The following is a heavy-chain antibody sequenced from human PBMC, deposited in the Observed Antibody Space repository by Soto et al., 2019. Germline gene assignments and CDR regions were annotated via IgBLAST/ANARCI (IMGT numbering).Heavy chain of an antibody. Sequence: GGSLRLSCAASGYTLSSSPLHWVRRTSGERLDWVGRIGGKPHKDATIYAASVKGRFTISRDDSQNTAYLQMNSLKIEDTALYYCTTMGEWGTPVDYWGQGTLVTVSS. CDR1: GYTLSSSP. V-gene: IGHV3-73*01. CDR3: TTMGEWGTPVDY. CDR2: IGGKPHKDAT. J-gene: IGHJ4*02. D-gene: IGHD3-16*01.